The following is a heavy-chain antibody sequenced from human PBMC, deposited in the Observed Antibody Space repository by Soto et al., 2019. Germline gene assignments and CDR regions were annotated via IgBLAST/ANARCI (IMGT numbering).Heavy chain of an antibody. V-gene: IGHV1-46*03. CDR1: GYTFTTWY. Sequence: GASVKVSCKASGYTFTTWYIHWVRQAPGQGLEWMGIINPNSGSTSSAQKFQGRVTMTRDTSTSTVYMELSSLTYEDTAVYYCSRAPFASGSGWYDYWGQGALVTVSS. CDR3: SRAPFASGSGWYDY. D-gene: IGHD6-19*01. CDR2: INPNSGST. J-gene: IGHJ4*02.